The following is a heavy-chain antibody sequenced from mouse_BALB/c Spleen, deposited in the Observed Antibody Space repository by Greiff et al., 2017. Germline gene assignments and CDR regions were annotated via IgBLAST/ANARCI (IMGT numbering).Heavy chain of an antibody. V-gene: IGHV5-6-5*01. D-gene: IGHD2-3*01. CDR2: ISSGGST. Sequence: EVKLVESGGGLVKPGGSLKLSCAASGFTFSSYAMSWVRRTPEKRLEWVASISSGGSTYYPDSVKGRFTISRDIARNILYLQMSSLRSEDTAMYYCARDGYYGGYAMDCWGQGTSVTVSS. CDR3: ARDGYYGGYAMDC. J-gene: IGHJ4*01. CDR1: GFTFSSYA.